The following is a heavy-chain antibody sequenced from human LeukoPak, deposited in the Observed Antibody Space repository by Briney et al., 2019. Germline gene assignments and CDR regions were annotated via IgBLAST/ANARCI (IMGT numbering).Heavy chain of an antibody. D-gene: IGHD6-13*01. CDR1: GGSISSYY. CDR3: ARNSPSSAAGTFDY. CDR2: IYYSGST. J-gene: IGHJ4*02. V-gene: IGHV4-59*01. Sequence: NPSETLSLTCTVSGGSISSYYWSWIRQPPGKGLEWIGYIYYSGSTNYNPSLKSRVTISVDTSKNQFSLKLSSVTAADTGVYYCARNSPSSAAGTFDYWGQGTLVTVSS.